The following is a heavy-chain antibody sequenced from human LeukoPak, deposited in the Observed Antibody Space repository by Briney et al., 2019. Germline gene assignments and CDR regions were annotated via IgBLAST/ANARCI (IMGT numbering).Heavy chain of an antibody. CDR2: IYYSGST. J-gene: IGHJ6*03. CDR1: GGSISSYS. V-gene: IGHV4-59*01. D-gene: IGHD3-16*01. Sequence: SETLSLTCTVSGGSISSYSWSWIRQPPGEGLEWIGYIYYSGSTNYNPSLKSRVTISVDTSKNQFSLKLSSVTAADTAVYYCARVFEGSGGARYYYYYMDVWGKGTTVTVSS. CDR3: ARVFEGSGGARYYYYYMDV.